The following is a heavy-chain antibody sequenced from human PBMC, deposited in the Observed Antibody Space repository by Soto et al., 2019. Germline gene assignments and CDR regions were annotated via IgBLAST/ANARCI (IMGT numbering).Heavy chain of an antibody. CDR3: ARAAGIMTRGFHGMDV. Sequence: EVQLVESGGGLVQPGGSLRLSCTASGFAFSSYEMNWVRQVPGKGPEWVSYISSSSATIHYVDSVKGRFTISRDNAKNSVYLQMNSLRAEDSAIYYCARAAGIMTRGFHGMDVWGQGTTVTVSS. V-gene: IGHV3-48*03. CDR1: GFAFSSYE. D-gene: IGHD3-10*01. J-gene: IGHJ6*02. CDR2: ISSSSATI.